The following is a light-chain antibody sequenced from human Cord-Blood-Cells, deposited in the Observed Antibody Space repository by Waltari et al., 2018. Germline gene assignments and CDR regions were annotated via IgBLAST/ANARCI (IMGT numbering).Light chain of an antibody. V-gene: IGLV2-23*01. J-gene: IGLJ3*02. CDR3: CSYAGSSTWV. CDR2: EGS. CDR1: RSDVGRYNP. Sequence: QSALTQPASVSGSPGQSITIPCNGTRSDVGRYNPVSWYQQHPGKAPKLMVYEGSKRPSVVSNRFSGSKSGNTASLTISGLQAEDEADYYCCSYAGSSTWVFGGGTKLTVL.